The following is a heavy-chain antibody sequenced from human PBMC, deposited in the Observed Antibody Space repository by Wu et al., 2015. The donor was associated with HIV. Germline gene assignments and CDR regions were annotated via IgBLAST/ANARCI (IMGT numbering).Heavy chain of an antibody. V-gene: IGHV1-2*02. CDR1: GGSFRSYG. D-gene: IGHD6-19*01. Sequence: QVQLVQSGAEVKKPGSSVKLSCKASGGSFRSYGVTWVRQAPGQGLEWMGWINSNSGGTNYAQKFQGRVTMTRDTSISTAYMELSRLRSDDTAVYYCARNEYSSGWMGIDYWGQGTLVIVSS. CDR2: INSNSGGT. CDR3: ARNEYSSGWMGIDY. J-gene: IGHJ4*02.